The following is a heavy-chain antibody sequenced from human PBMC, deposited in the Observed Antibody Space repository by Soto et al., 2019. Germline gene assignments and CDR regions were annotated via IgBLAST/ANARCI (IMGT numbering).Heavy chain of an antibody. CDR1: GGTFSSYA. D-gene: IGHD3-22*01. CDR3: AREGASGSHIGY. V-gene: IGHV1-69*01. J-gene: IGHJ4*02. CDR2: IIPIFGTA. Sequence: QVQLVQSGAEVKKPGSSVKVSCKASGGTFSSYAISWVRQAPGQGLEWMGGIIPIFGTANFAQNFQGRVTITADESTSTAYMELSSLRSEDTAVYYCAREGASGSHIGYWGQGTLVTVSS.